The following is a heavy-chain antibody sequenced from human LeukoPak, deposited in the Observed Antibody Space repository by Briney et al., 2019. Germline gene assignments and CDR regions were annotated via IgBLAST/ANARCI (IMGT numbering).Heavy chain of an antibody. CDR1: GFTFSSYA. Sequence: GGSLRLSCAASGFTFSSYAMSWFRQAPGKGLEWVSAISGSGGSTYYADSVKGRFTISRDNSKNTLYLQMNSLRAEDTAVYYCAHTLGGYCSSTSCYRGEGDYWGQGTLVTVSS. D-gene: IGHD2-2*01. CDR2: ISGSGGST. J-gene: IGHJ4*02. V-gene: IGHV3-23*01. CDR3: AHTLGGYCSSTSCYRGEGDY.